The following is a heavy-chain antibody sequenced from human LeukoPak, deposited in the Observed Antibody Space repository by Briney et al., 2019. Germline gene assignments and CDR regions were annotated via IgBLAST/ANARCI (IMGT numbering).Heavy chain of an antibody. CDR3: ATNDYGASDY. Sequence: GGSLRLSCAASGFTFSSYAMNWVRQAPGKGLEWVSSISSSSSYIYYADSVKGRFTISRDNAKNSLYLQMNSLRAEDTAVFYCATNDYGASDYWGQGTLVTVSS. J-gene: IGHJ4*02. CDR2: ISSSSSYI. CDR1: GFTFSSYA. D-gene: IGHD4-17*01. V-gene: IGHV3-21*01.